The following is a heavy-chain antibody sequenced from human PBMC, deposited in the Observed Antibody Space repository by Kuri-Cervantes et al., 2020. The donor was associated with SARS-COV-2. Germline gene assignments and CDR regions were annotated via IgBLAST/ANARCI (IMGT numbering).Heavy chain of an antibody. CDR1: GFTFSSYG. CDR2: IWYDGSNK. CDR3: ARDLEDSGGLYYFDY. D-gene: IGHD3-22*01. Sequence: GESLKISCAASGFTFSSYGMHWVRQAPGKGLEWVAVIWYDGSNKYYADSVKGRFTISRDNSKNTLYLQMNSLRAEDTAVYYCARDLEDSGGLYYFDYWGQGTLVTVSS. V-gene: IGHV3-33*01. J-gene: IGHJ4*02.